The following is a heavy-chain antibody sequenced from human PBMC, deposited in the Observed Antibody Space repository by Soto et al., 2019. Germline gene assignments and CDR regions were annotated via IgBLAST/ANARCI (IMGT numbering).Heavy chain of an antibody. Sequence: ASVKVSCKASGYTFTSYDINWVRQATGQGLEWMGWMNPNSGNTGYAQKFQGRVTMTRNTSISTAYMELSSLRSEDTAVYYCASELSEYCSGGSCQVDYWGQGTLVTVSS. CDR1: GYTFTSYD. D-gene: IGHD2-15*01. J-gene: IGHJ4*02. CDR3: ASELSEYCSGGSCQVDY. V-gene: IGHV1-8*01. CDR2: MNPNSGNT.